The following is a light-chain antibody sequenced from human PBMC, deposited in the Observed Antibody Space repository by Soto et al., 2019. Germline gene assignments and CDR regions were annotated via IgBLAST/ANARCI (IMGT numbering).Light chain of an antibody. J-gene: IGKJ3*01. V-gene: IGKV3-20*01. CDR2: GAS. CDR3: QQYGSSPFT. CDR1: QSVSTSY. Sequence: EIVLTQSPGTLSLSPGERATLSCRASQSVSTSYLAWYQQKPGQAPRLLIYGASNRANGIPDRFSGSGSGTDFTLTISRLEPEDFAVYYCQQYGSSPFTFGPGTKVDIK.